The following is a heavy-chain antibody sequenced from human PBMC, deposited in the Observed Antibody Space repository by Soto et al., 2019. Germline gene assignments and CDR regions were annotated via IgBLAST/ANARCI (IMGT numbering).Heavy chain of an antibody. J-gene: IGHJ4*02. CDR3: ARENYYALDY. Sequence: SETLSLTCTVSSGSISSYNWNWVRQPPGKGLEWIGFINYSGSTHYNPSLKSRVTISLDTSKNQFSLKLNSLTAADTAVYYCARENYYALDYWGPGTLVTV. D-gene: IGHD3-10*01. CDR1: SGSISSYN. CDR2: INYSGST. V-gene: IGHV4-59*01.